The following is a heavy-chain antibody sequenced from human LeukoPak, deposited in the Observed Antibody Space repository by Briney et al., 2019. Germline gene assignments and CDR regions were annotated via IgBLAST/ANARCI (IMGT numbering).Heavy chain of an antibody. CDR1: GFTVSSNY. CDR2: IYSGGST. CDR3: ARARGYYYYYMDV. D-gene: IGHD3-10*01. Sequence: GSLRLSCAASGFTVSSNYMSWVRQAPGKGLEWVSVIYSGGSTYYADSVKGRFTISRDNSKNTLYLQMNSLRAEDTAVYYCARARGYYYYYMDVWGKGTTVTVSS. J-gene: IGHJ6*03. V-gene: IGHV3-53*01.